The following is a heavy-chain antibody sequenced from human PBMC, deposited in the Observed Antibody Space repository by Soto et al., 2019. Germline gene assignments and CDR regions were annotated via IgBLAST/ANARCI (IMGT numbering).Heavy chain of an antibody. CDR3: ARGRLLYTILGLVTMLGNWFDP. CDR2: INHSGST. V-gene: IGHV4-34*01. D-gene: IGHD3-3*01. Sequence: SETLSLTCGVYGGSFSGYYWSWIRQPPGKGLEWIGEINHSGSTNYNPSLKSRVTISVDTSKNQFSLKLSSVTAADTAVYYCARGRLLYTILGLVTMLGNWFDPWGQGTLVTVSS. J-gene: IGHJ5*02. CDR1: GGSFSGYY.